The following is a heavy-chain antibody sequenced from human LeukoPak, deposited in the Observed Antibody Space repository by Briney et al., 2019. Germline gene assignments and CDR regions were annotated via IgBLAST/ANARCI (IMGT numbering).Heavy chain of an antibody. CDR2: ISSSSSYT. J-gene: IGHJ4*02. V-gene: IGHV3-11*06. CDR3: ARDRAVAGTADMDY. D-gene: IGHD6-19*01. CDR1: EFTFSDYY. Sequence: SGGSLRLSCAASEFTFSDYYMSWIRQAPGKGLKWVSYISSSSSYTNYADSVKGRFTISRDNAKNSLYLQMNSLRAEDTAVYYCARDRAVAGTADMDYWGQGTLVTVSS.